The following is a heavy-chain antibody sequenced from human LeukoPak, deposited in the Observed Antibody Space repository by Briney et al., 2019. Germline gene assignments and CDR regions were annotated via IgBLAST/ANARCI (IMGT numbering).Heavy chain of an antibody. J-gene: IGHJ5*02. Sequence: PGGSLRLSCAASGFTFSSYAMHWVRQAPGKGLEWVAVISYDGSNKYYADSVKGRFTISRDNSKNTLSLQMNSLRAEDTAVYYCARSRVPAATTTGFDPWGQGTLVTVSS. D-gene: IGHD2-2*01. CDR3: ARSRVPAATTTGFDP. CDR1: GFTFSSYA. V-gene: IGHV3-30-3*01. CDR2: ISYDGSNK.